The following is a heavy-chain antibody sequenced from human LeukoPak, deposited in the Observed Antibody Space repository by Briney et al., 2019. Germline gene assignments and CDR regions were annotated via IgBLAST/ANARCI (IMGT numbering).Heavy chain of an antibody. V-gene: IGHV3-74*01. CDR2: IYSDESTT. D-gene: IGHD6-13*01. J-gene: IGHJ4*02. CDR3: AASGMGSSWYASDY. CDR1: GFTFSTYW. Sequence: PGGSLRLSCATSGFTFSTYWMPWVRQAPGKGLVWVSLIYSDESTTSYADSVKGRFTISRDNAKNTMYLQMNSLRAEDTAVYYCAASGMGSSWYASDYWGQGTLVTVSS.